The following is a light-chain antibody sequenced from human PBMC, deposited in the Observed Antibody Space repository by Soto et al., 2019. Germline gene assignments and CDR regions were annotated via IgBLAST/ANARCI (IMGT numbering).Light chain of an antibody. J-gene: IGLJ2*01. CDR1: SSDAAHYNY. CDR2: DVS. Sequence: QSALTQPASVSGSLGQSITISCTGTSSDAAHYNYVSWHQQHPGTAPKLIIYDVSYRPSGVSNRFSGSKSGNTASLTISGLQAEDEADYYCNSYTTGVTKFGGGTKVTVL. V-gene: IGLV2-14*01. CDR3: NSYTTGVTK.